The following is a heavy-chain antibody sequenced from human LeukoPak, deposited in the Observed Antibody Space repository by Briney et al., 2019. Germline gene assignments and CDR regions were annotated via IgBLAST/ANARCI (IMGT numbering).Heavy chain of an antibody. CDR1: GGSISSSSYY. J-gene: IGHJ6*02. V-gene: IGHV4-39*01. Sequence: SETLSLTCTVSGGSISSSSYYWGWIRQPPGKGLEWIGSFYHSGSTYYNPSLKSRVTISVDTSKNQFSLKLSSVTAADTAVYYCARHMVPAAMSDYYYYGMDVWGQGTTVTVSS. CDR3: ARHMVPAAMSDYYYYGMDV. CDR2: FYHSGST. D-gene: IGHD2-2*01.